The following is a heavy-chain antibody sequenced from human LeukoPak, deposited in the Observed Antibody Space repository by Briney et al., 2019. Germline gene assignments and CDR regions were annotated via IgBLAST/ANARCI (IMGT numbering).Heavy chain of an antibody. Sequence: GRPLILSCAVSGFTFSSCGMQWVRQAPDKGLEWVAVIWYDGSNKYYAYSVKGRFTISRDNSKNTLYLQMNSLRAEDTAVYYCVGVAPYGDYEDYWGQGTLVTVSS. CDR2: IWYDGSNK. J-gene: IGHJ4*02. CDR3: VGVAPYGDYEDY. CDR1: GFTFSSCG. D-gene: IGHD4-17*01. V-gene: IGHV3-33*01.